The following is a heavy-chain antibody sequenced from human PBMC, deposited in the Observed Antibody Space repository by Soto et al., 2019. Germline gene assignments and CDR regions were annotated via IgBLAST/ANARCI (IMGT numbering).Heavy chain of an antibody. Sequence: SETLSLTCTVSGGSISSGDYYWSWIRQPPGKGLEWIGYIYYSGSTYYNPSLKSRVTISVDTSKNQFSLKLSSVTAADTAVYYCARHFSGYPYYFDYWGQGTLVTVS. V-gene: IGHV4-30-4*01. D-gene: IGHD5-12*01. CDR3: ARHFSGYPYYFDY. CDR2: IYYSGST. J-gene: IGHJ4*02. CDR1: GGSISSGDYY.